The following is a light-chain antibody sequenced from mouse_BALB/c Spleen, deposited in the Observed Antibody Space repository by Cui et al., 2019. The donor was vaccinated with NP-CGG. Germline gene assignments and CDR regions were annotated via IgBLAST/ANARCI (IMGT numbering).Light chain of an antibody. J-gene: IGLJ1*01. CDR2: GTN. Sequence: QAVVTQESALTTSPGETVTLTCRSSTGAVTTSNYANWVQEKPDHLFTGLIGGTNNRAPFVPARFSGSLIGDKAALTITGAQTEDEVIYCCALWYSNHWVFGGGTKLTVL. CDR3: ALWYSNHWV. CDR1: TGAVTTSNY. V-gene: IGLV1*01.